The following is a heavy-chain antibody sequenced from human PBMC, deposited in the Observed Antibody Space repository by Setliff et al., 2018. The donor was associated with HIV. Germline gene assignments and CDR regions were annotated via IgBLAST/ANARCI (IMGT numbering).Heavy chain of an antibody. J-gene: IGHJ4*02. Sequence: PGGSLRLSCAASGFTFSSYSMNWVRQAPGKGLEWVSSISSSSSYIYYADSVKGRFTISRDNAKNSLYLQMNSLRAEDTAVYYCARTADPRITMVRDPDYWGQGTLVTVSS. CDR3: ARTADPRITMVRDPDY. CDR1: GFTFSSYS. CDR2: ISSSSSYI. V-gene: IGHV3-21*01. D-gene: IGHD3-10*01.